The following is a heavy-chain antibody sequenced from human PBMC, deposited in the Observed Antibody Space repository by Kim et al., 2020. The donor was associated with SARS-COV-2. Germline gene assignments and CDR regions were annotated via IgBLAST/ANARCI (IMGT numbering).Heavy chain of an antibody. CDR3: AKDELAAAGMLDY. J-gene: IGHJ4*02. D-gene: IGHD6-13*01. V-gene: IGHV3-23*03. Sequence: YAKSVKGRFTISRDNSKTTLYLQMNSLRAEDTAVYYCAKDELAAAGMLDYWGQGTLVTVSS.